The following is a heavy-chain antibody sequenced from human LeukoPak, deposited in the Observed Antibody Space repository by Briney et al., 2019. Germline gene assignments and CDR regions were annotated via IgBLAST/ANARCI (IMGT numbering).Heavy chain of an antibody. J-gene: IGHJ4*02. CDR3: AKDLTGEYDY. D-gene: IGHD7-27*01. CDR1: KFTFSNYG. V-gene: IGHV3-30*18. Sequence: GGSLRLSCTASKFTFSNYGMQWVRQAPGKGLEWVAVISFDGRTKYYADSVKGRFTLSRDNSRNTLYLQMNSLRAEDTAVYYCAKDLTGEYDYWGQGTLVTVSS. CDR2: ISFDGRTK.